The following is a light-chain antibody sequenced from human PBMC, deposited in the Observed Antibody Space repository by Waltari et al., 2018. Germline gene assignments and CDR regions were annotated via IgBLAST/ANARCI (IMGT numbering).Light chain of an antibody. CDR3: QQGSAFPPT. J-gene: IGKJ1*01. Sequence: EIQMTQPPSSVSASVGDSVPITCRASQAISSWLAWYQQKPGNSPYLLIYHASNLQSGVPSRFSGSGSGTDFTLTISSLRPEDSAIYYCQQGSAFPPTFGQGTKVEIK. CDR2: HAS. CDR1: QAISSW. V-gene: IGKV1-12*01.